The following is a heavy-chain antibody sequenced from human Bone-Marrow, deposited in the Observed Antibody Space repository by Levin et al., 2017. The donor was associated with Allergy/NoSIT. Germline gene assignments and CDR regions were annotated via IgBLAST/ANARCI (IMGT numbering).Heavy chain of an antibody. Sequence: QPGGSLRLSCAASGFSLSYYGMHWVRQGPGKGLEWVAVLWFDETKTYYVDSVKGRFSISRDTSMNTLYLQMNSLRADDTAVYYCVRGNNYSGTWSGPDRYYDMDVWGQGTTVTVSS. V-gene: IGHV3-33*01. J-gene: IGHJ6*02. CDR3: VRGNNYSGTWSGPDRYYDMDV. CDR1: GFSLSYYG. CDR2: LWFDETKT. D-gene: IGHD6-13*01.